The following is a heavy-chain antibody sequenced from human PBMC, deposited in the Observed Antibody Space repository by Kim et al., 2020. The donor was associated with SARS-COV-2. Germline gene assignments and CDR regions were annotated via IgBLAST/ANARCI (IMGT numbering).Heavy chain of an antibody. D-gene: IGHD2-21*02. V-gene: IGHV1-69*13. CDR1: GDTFSSYA. J-gene: IGHJ4*02. CDR2: IIPIFGTA. CDR3: APLGGDCGGDCYSHSDY. Sequence: SVKVSCKASGDTFSSYAISWVRQAPGQGLEWMGGIIPIFGTANYAQKFQGRVTITADESTSTAYMELSSLRSEDTAVYYCAPLGGDCGGDCYSHSDYWGQGTLVTVSS.